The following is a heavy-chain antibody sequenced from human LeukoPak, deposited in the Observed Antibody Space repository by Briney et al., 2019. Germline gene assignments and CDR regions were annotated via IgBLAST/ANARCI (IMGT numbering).Heavy chain of an antibody. J-gene: IGHJ6*03. CDR2: IYYSGST. CDR3: ARASLSSSGWYHYHYMDV. Sequence: SETLSLTCTVSGGSISSYYWSWIRQPPGKGLEWIGYIYYSGSTNYNPSLKSRVTISVDTSKNQFSLKLSSVTAADTAVYYCARASLSSSGWYHYHYMDVWGKGTTVTVSS. D-gene: IGHD6-19*01. CDR1: GGSISSYY. V-gene: IGHV4-59*01.